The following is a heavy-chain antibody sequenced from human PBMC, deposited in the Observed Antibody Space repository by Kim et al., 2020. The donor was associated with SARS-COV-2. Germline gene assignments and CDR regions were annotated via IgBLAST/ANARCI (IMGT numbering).Heavy chain of an antibody. CDR1: GGSISSSSYY. CDR3: ASEAVAGYYYYYYGMDV. J-gene: IGHJ6*02. Sequence: SETLSLTCTVSGGSISSSSYYWGWIRQPPGKGLEWIGSIYYSGSTYYNPSLKSRVTISVDTSKNQFSLKLSSVTAADTAVYYCASEAVAGYYYYYYGMDVWGQGTTVTVSS. CDR2: IYYSGST. V-gene: IGHV4-39*01. D-gene: IGHD6-19*01.